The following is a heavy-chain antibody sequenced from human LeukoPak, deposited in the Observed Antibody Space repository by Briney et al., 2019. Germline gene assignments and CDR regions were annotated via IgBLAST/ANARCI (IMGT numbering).Heavy chain of an antibody. CDR1: GFTFSTYS. CDR3: ARDLAGDQDY. CDR2: INSISSHI. D-gene: IGHD6-19*01. J-gene: IGHJ4*02. V-gene: IGHV3-21*01. Sequence: GGSLRLSCAASGFTFSTYSMNWVRQAPGRGLEWVSSINSISSHIYYADSVKGRFTISRDNAKNSLYLQMNSLRAEDTAVYYCARDLAGDQDYWGQGTLATVSS.